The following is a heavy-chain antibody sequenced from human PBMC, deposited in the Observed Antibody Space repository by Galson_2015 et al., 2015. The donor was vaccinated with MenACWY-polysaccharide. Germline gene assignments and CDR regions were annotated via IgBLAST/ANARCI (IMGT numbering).Heavy chain of an antibody. CDR3: AKAGPSSGGTYFDY. CDR2: INAGNGNT. V-gene: IGHV1-3*01. CDR1: GYTFTSYA. Sequence: SVKVSCKAFGYTFTSYAIHWVRQAPGQRLEWMGRINAGNGNTKYSQNFQGRVAITRDTSAGTAYMELSSLRSEDTAVYYCAKAGPSSGGTYFDYWGQGSLVTVSS. J-gene: IGHJ4*02. D-gene: IGHD6-6*01.